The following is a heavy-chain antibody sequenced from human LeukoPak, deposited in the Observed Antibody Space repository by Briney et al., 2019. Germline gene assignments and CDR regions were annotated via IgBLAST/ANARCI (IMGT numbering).Heavy chain of an antibody. V-gene: IGHV3-23*01. CDR1: GFTFSSYA. J-gene: IGHJ4*02. D-gene: IGHD3-9*01. CDR3: AKGGYVLRYFDWPQAPYYFDY. Sequence: GGSLRLSCAASGFTFSSYAMSWVRQAPGKGLEWVSAISGSGGSTYYADSVKGRFTISRDNSNNTLYLQMNSLRAEDTAVYYCAKGGYVLRYFDWPQAPYYFDYWGQGTLVTVSS. CDR2: ISGSGGST.